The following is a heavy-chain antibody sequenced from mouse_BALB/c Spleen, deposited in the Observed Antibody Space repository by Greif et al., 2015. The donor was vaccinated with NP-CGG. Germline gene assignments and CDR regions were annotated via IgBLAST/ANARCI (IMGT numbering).Heavy chain of an antibody. V-gene: IGHV1S29*02. D-gene: IGHD2-1*01. CDR2: IYPYNGGT. Sequence: EVKLMESGPELVKPGASVKISCKASGYTFTDYNIHWVKQSHGKSLEWIGYIYPYNGGTGYNQKFKSKATLTVDSSSSTAYMELRSLTSEDSAVYYCARGRGTMVEAWFAYWGQGTLVTVSA. CDR1: GYTFTDYN. CDR3: ARGRGTMVEAWFAY. J-gene: IGHJ3*01.